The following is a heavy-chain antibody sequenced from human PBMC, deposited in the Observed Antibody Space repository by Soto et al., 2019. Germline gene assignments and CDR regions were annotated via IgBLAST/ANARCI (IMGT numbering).Heavy chain of an antibody. V-gene: IGHV3-74*01. D-gene: IGHD1-26*01. CDR2: ISSDGSST. CDR3: ARAWEASVINWFDP. J-gene: IGHJ5*02. Sequence: PGGSLRLSCVVSGFTFSSYWMHWVRQAPGEGLVGVSRISSDGSSTSYLDSVKGRFTISRDNAKNTLYLQMNSLRAEGTALYYCARAWEASVINWFDPWGQGTLVTVSS. CDR1: GFTFSSYW.